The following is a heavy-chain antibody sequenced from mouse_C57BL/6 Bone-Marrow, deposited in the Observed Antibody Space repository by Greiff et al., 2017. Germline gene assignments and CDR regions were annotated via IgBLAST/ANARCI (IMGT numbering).Heavy chain of an antibody. J-gene: IGHJ3*01. CDR1: GFTFSDYG. CDR2: ISNLAYSI. D-gene: IGHD2-1*01. CDR3: ARQGGYGNYGAWFAY. Sequence: EVQVVESGGGLVQPGGSLKLSCAASGFTFSDYGMAWVRQAPRKGPEWVAFISNLAYSIYYADTVTGRFTIPRENAKNTLYLEMSSLRSEDTAMYYCARQGGYGNYGAWFAYWGQGTLVTVSA. V-gene: IGHV5-15*01.